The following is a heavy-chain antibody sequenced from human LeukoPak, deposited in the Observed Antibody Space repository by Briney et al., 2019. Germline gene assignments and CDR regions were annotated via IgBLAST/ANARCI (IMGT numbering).Heavy chain of an antibody. CDR2: INHSGGT. CDR3: ARAARHFWSGYYTGANWFDP. D-gene: IGHD3-3*02. Sequence: PSETLSLTCAVYGGSFSGYYWSWIRQPPGKGLGWIGEINHSGGTNYNPSLKSRVTISVDTSKNQFSLKLSSVTAADTAVYYCARAARHFWSGYYTGANWFDPWGQGTLVTVSS. CDR1: GGSFSGYY. J-gene: IGHJ5*02. V-gene: IGHV4-34*01.